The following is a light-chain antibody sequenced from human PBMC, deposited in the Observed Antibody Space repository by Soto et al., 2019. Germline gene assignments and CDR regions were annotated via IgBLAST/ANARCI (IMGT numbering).Light chain of an antibody. CDR2: DVS. CDR1: SNDVGGYNY. J-gene: IGLJ2*01. Sequence: QSALTQPRSVSGSPGQSVTISCTGTSNDVGGYNYVSWYQQNPGKAPKLMIYDVSKRPSGVPDRFSGSKSDNTASLTISGLQAEDEADYDCCSYAGTYTFVVFGGGTKLTVL. V-gene: IGLV2-11*01. CDR3: CSYAGTYTFVV.